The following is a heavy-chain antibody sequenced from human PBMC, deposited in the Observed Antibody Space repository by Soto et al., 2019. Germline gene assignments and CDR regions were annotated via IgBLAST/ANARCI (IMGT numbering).Heavy chain of an antibody. Sequence: SETLSLTCAVYGGSFSGYYWSWIRQPPGKGLGWIGEINHSGSTNYNPSLKSRVTISVDTSKNQFSLKLSSVTAADTAVYYCATSYRGSGSYSLDYWGQGTLVTVSS. CDR3: ATSYRGSGSYSLDY. J-gene: IGHJ4*02. V-gene: IGHV4-34*01. CDR2: INHSGST. CDR1: GGSFSGYY. D-gene: IGHD1-26*01.